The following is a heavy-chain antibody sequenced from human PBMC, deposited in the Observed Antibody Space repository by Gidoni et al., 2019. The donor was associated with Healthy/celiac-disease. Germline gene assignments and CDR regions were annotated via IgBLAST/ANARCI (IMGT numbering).Heavy chain of an antibody. CDR2: INPNSGGT. V-gene: IGHV1-2*02. CDR1: GYTFTGYY. J-gene: IGHJ4*02. D-gene: IGHD3-22*01. CDR3: AREWNSNTYYYDSSGYYVGY. Sequence: QVQLVQSGAEVKKPGASVTVSCKASGYTFTGYYMHWVRQAPGQGLEWMGWINPNSGGTNYAQKFQGRVTMTRDTSISTAYMELSRLRSDDTAVYYCAREWNSNTYYYDSSGYYVGYWGQGTLVTVSS.